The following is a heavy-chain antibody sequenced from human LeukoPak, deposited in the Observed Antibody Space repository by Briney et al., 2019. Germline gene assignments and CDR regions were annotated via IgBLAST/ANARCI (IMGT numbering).Heavy chain of an antibody. V-gene: IGHV4-34*01. CDR3: ARASGWYKVYYYYVDV. Sequence: SETLSLTCAVYGGSFSGDYWSWIRQPPGKGLEWIGEINHSGSTNYNASLKSRVAISVDTSKNQFSLNLSSVTAADTAVYYCARASGWYKVYYYYVDVWGKGTTVTVSS. CDR1: GGSFSGDY. CDR2: INHSGST. D-gene: IGHD6-19*01. J-gene: IGHJ6*03.